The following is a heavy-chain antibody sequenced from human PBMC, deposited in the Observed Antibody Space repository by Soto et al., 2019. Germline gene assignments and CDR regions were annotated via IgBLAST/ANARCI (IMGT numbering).Heavy chain of an antibody. CDR3: ARRGSGSYYDY. CDR2: IRGSGGST. V-gene: IGHV3-23*01. CDR1: GFTFSSYA. D-gene: IGHD1-26*01. J-gene: IGHJ4*02. Sequence: EVPLLESGGGLVQPGGSLRLSCAASGFTFSSYAMRWVRQAPVKELEWVSAIRGSGGSTYYAESAKGRFTISRDNSKNTLQLQMHSLSAKDTAVHYCARRGSGSYYDYWGQGTLVSVPS.